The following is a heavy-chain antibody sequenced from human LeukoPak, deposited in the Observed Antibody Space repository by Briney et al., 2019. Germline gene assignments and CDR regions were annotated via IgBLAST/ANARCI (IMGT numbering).Heavy chain of an antibody. CDR2: IYSGGST. CDR3: ARVTAVVPDAFDI. CDR1: GFTVSSNY. D-gene: IGHD6-19*01. J-gene: IGHJ3*02. Sequence: GGSLRLSCAASGFTVSSNYMSWVRQAPGKGLEWVSVIYSGGSTYYSDSVKGRFTISGGNSKNTLYLQMNSLRADDTAVYYCARVTAVVPDAFDIWGQGTMVTVSS. V-gene: IGHV3-53*01.